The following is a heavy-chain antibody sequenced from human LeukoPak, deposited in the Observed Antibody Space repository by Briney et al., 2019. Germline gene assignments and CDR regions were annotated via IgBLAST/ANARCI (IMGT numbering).Heavy chain of an antibody. CDR3: AKDPPFGSAVEADAFDI. CDR1: GFTFSNYA. V-gene: IGHV3-23*01. Sequence: GGSLRLSCAASGFTFSNYAMSWVRQAPGKGLEWVLAISSSSGSTYYADSVKGRFTISRDNSKNTLYLQMNSQRDKDTAVYYCAKDPPFGSAVEADAFDIWGQGTMVTVSS. CDR2: ISSSSGST. J-gene: IGHJ3*02. D-gene: IGHD6-19*01.